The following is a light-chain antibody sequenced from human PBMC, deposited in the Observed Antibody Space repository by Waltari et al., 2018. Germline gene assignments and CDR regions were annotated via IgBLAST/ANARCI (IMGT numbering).Light chain of an antibody. CDR3: QQYNNWPRT. Sequence: EIVMTTSPATLSVSPGERATLSCRASQSVSSNLAWYQRKPGQAPRLLIYGASTRATGIPARFSGSGSGTEFTLTISSMQSEDFAVYYCQQYNNWPRTFGQGTKVEIK. J-gene: IGKJ1*01. CDR2: GAS. V-gene: IGKV3-15*01. CDR1: QSVSSN.